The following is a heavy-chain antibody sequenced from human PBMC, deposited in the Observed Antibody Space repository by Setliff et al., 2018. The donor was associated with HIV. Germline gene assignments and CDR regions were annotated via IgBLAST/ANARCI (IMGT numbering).Heavy chain of an antibody. CDR1: GGSISGGGYY. Sequence: PSETLSLTCTVSGGSISGGGYYWTWIRQYPGRGLEWIGYIYYSGTAYYKPSLRSRVTISVDTSMNQFSLKLYSVTAADTAVYYCARFPSSTSFYYFDYRGQGTLVTVSS. CDR2: IYYSGTA. J-gene: IGHJ4*02. V-gene: IGHV4-31*03. CDR3: ARFPSSTSFYYFDY. D-gene: IGHD2-2*01.